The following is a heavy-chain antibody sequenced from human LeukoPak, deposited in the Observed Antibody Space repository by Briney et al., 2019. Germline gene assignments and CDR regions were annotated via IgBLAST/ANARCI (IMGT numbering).Heavy chain of an antibody. CDR2: IKQDGSEK. V-gene: IGHV3-7*01. D-gene: IGHD6-19*01. CDR1: GFTFSSYV. Sequence: GGSLRLSCAASGFTFSSYVMNWVRQAPGKGLEWVANIKQDGSEKYYVDSVKGRFTISRDNAKNSLYLQMNSLRAEDTAVYYCARLVAVAGNRYFDYWGQGTLVTVSS. J-gene: IGHJ4*02. CDR3: ARLVAVAGNRYFDY.